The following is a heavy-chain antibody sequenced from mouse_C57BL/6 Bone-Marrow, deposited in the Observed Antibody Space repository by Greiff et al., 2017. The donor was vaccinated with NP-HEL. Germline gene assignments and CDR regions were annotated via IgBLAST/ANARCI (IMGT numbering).Heavy chain of an antibody. D-gene: IGHD2-3*01. CDR2: INPGSGGT. J-gene: IGHJ3*01. V-gene: IGHV1-54*01. CDR1: GYAFTNYL. Sequence: VQLQQSGAELVRPGTSVKVSCKASGYAFTNYLIEWVKQRPGQGLEWIGVINPGSGGTNYNEKFKGKAPLTADKSSSTAYMQLSSLTSEDSAVYFCAREGDGTWFAYWGQGTLVTVSA. CDR3: AREGDGTWFAY.